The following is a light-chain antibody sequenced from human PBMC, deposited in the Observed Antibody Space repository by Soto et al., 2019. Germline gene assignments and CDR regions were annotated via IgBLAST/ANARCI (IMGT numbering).Light chain of an antibody. V-gene: IGKV3-20*01. J-gene: IGKJ3*01. CDR3: QQYSSSPPEFT. Sequence: EIVLTQSPGTLSVSPGERVTLSCRASQSAGSSYLAWYQQRPGQAPRLLIFGASYRATGIPDRFSGSGSGTDFTLTISRLEPEDFAVYYCQQYSSSPPEFTFGPGTKVDSK. CDR1: QSAGSSY. CDR2: GAS.